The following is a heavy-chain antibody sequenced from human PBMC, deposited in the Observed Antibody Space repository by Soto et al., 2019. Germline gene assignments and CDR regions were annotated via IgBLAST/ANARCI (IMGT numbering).Heavy chain of an antibody. V-gene: IGHV1-2*04. CDR2: INPNSGGT. D-gene: IGHD6-13*01. CDR3: ARGGIAADGTARFDI. J-gene: IGHJ3*02. CDR1: GYTFTGCY. Sequence: ASVKVSCKASGYTFTGCYMHWVRQAPGQGLEWMGWINPNSGGTNYAQKFQGWVTMTRDTSISTAYMELSRLRSDDTAVYYCARGGIAADGTARFDIWGQGTMVTVSS.